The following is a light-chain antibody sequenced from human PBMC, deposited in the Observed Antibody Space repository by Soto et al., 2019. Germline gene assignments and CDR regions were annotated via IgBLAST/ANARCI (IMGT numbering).Light chain of an antibody. V-gene: IGLV3-25*03. J-gene: IGLJ2*01. CDR3: QSADSSGTYVV. CDR1: ALPKQY. CDR2: KDS. Sequence: SYELTQPPSVSVSPGQTARITCSGAALPKQYACWYQQKPGQAPVLVIYKDSERPSGIPERFSGSSSGTTVTLTISGVQAEDEADYYCQSADSSGTYVVFGGGTKLTVL.